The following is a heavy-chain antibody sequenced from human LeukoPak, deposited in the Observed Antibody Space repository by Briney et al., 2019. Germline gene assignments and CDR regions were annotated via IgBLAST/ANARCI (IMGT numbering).Heavy chain of an antibody. CDR2: TSSDGSNR. CDR3: AKDLTPLMGYCGRTSCYGPDY. D-gene: IGHD2-2*01. J-gene: IGHJ4*02. CDR1: GFXFSSYA. Sequence: GGSLRLSCRASGFXFSSYALHWVRQAPGKGLEWMVVTSSDGSNRFYADSVKDRFTISRDNSRNTLYLQMNSLRGDDTAVYYCAKDLTPLMGYCGRTSCYGPDYWGQGTLVSISS. V-gene: IGHV3-30*18.